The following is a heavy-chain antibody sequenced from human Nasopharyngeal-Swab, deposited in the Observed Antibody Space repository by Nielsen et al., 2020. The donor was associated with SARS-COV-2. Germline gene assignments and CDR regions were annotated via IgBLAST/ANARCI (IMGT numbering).Heavy chain of an antibody. CDR2: IYYSGST. V-gene: IGHV4-61*01. Sequence: SETLSLTCTVSGGSVSSGSYYWSWIRQPPGKGLEWIGYIYYSGSTYYNPSLKSRVTISVDTSKNQFSLKLSSVTAADTAVYYCARHLSPLDYWGQGTLVTVSS. CDR1: GGSVSSGSYY. CDR3: ARHLSPLDY. J-gene: IGHJ4*02.